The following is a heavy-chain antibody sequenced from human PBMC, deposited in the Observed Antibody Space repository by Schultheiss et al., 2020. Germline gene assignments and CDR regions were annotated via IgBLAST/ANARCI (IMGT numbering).Heavy chain of an antibody. D-gene: IGHD4-17*01. CDR1: GFTFSSYA. V-gene: IGHV3-64*04. CDR3: ARGDYGDYPGSYYGMDV. CDR2: ISSNGLST. J-gene: IGHJ6*02. Sequence: GGSLRLSCAASGFTFSSYAMSWVRQAPGKGLESVSAISSNGLSTSYADSVKGRFTISRDNAKNSLYLQMNSLRAEDTAVYYCARGDYGDYPGSYYGMDVWGQGTTVTVSS.